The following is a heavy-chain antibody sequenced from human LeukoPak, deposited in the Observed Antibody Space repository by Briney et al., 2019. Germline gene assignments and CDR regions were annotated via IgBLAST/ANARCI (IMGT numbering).Heavy chain of an antibody. Sequence: SETLSLTCTVSGGSISSGSYYWSWIRQPAGKGLEWIGRIYTSGSTNYNPSLKSRVTISVDTSKNQFSLKLSSVTAADTAVYYCAREVKGYYDSSGSENFDYWGQGTLVTSPQ. CDR2: IYTSGST. CDR1: GGSISSGSYY. CDR3: AREVKGYYDSSGSENFDY. V-gene: IGHV4-61*02. D-gene: IGHD3-22*01. J-gene: IGHJ4*02.